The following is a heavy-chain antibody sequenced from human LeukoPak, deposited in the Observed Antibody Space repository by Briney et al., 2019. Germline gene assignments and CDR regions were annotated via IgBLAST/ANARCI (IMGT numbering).Heavy chain of an antibody. CDR3: ARVAKDGYSYGYVDY. CDR2: IYYTGST. J-gene: IGHJ4*02. D-gene: IGHD5-18*01. Sequence: PSETLSLTCTVSGGSITDYSWGWIRQPPGKGLEWIGYIYYTGSTNYNPSLKSRVSISVDTSKNHFSLNLRSVTAADTAVYYCARVAKDGYSYGYVDYWGQGTLVTVSS. V-gene: IGHV4-59*01. CDR1: GGSITDYS.